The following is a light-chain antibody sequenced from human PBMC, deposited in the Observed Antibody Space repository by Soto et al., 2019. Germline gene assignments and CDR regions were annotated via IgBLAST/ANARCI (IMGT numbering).Light chain of an antibody. CDR3: QQRFNWPRFT. J-gene: IGKJ2*01. V-gene: IGKV3-11*01. CDR1: QSVSSY. Sequence: EIVLTQSTATLSLSPGERATLSCRASQSVSSYLAWYQQKPGQAPRLLIYDASNRATCIPARFSGGGSGTDFTPTISSLEPEDFAVYYCQQRFNWPRFTFGQGTKLEIK. CDR2: DAS.